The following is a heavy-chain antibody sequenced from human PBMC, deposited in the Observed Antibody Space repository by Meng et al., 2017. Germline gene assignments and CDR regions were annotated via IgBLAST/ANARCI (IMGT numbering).Heavy chain of an antibody. J-gene: IGHJ4*02. CDR3: ARGGGNQEYFDY. Sequence: QVHLQQSGPGLVTPSQPHSLTCAIPGDSVSSNSAAWNWIRQSPSRGLEWLGRTYYRSKWCNDYAVSVKSRITINPDTSKNQFSLQLNSVTPEDTAVYYCARGGGNQEYFDYWGQGTLVTVSS. V-gene: IGHV6-1*01. CDR1: GDSVSSNSAA. CDR2: TYYRSKWCN. D-gene: IGHD3-16*01.